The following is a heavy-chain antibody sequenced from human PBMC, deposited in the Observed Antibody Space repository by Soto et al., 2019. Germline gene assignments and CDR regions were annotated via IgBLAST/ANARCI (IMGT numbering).Heavy chain of an antibody. J-gene: IGHJ4*02. CDR2: INHSGST. V-gene: IGHV4-34*01. CDR1: GGSVSGYY. CDR3: AREGIAAAGYDY. Sequence: SETLSLTCAVYGGSVSGYYWSWIRQPPGKGLEWIGEINHSGSTNYNPSLKSRVTISVDTSKNQFSLKLSSVTAADTAVYYCAREGIAAAGYDYWGQGTLVTVS. D-gene: IGHD6-13*01.